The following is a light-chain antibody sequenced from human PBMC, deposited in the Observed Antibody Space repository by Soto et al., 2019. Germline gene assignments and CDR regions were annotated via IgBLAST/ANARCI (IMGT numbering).Light chain of an antibody. CDR2: GAS. CDR3: QQYNNWPPLFT. CDR1: QSVSSN. J-gene: IGKJ3*01. Sequence: EIVMTQSPATLSVSPGERATLSCRASQSVSSNLAWDQQKPGQAPRLLIYGASTRATGIPARSSGSGSGTEFTLTISSLQSEDFAVYYCQQYNNWPPLFTFGPGTKVDIK. V-gene: IGKV3-15*01.